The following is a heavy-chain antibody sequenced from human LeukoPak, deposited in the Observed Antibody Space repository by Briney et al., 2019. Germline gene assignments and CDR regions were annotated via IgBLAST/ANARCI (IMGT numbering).Heavy chain of an antibody. Sequence: GASVKVSCKASGYTFSNYDINWVRQAPGQGLEWMGWGNPKSGNTGYKQKFQARVTITRDTSITTAYMELRSLTSDDTAVYFCARGLPLGYCTYGVCYPPKHFDFWGQGTLVTVSS. V-gene: IGHV1-8*03. J-gene: IGHJ4*02. CDR2: GNPKSGNT. CDR3: ARGLPLGYCTYGVCYPPKHFDF. CDR1: GYTFSNYD. D-gene: IGHD2-8*01.